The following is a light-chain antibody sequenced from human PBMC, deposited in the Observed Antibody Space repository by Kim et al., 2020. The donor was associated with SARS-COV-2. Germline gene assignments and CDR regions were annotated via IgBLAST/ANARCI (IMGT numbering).Light chain of an antibody. J-gene: IGKJ5*01. CDR3: QQYNKVPIT. CDR1: QSFSSW. V-gene: IGKV1-5*03. Sequence: DIQMTQSPPTLSASVGDRVTITCRASQSFSSWLAWYQQKPGKVPKLLIYKTSILESGVPSRFSGSGSGTEFTLTISSLQPDEFATYYCQQYNKVPITCGQGTRRESK. CDR2: KTS.